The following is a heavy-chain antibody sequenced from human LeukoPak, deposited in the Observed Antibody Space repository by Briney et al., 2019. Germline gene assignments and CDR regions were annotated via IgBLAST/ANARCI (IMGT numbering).Heavy chain of an antibody. CDR3: ARARYYGSGSWYQDYYCMDV. D-gene: IGHD3-10*01. J-gene: IGHJ6*02. Sequence: PGGSLRLSCSASGFTFSRYSMNWVRQAPGKGLEWVSSISSSSSYIYYADSVKGRFTISRDNAKNSLYLQMNSLRAEDTAVYYCARARYYGSGSWYQDYYCMDVWGQGTTVTVSS. V-gene: IGHV3-21*01. CDR1: GFTFSRYS. CDR2: ISSSSSYI.